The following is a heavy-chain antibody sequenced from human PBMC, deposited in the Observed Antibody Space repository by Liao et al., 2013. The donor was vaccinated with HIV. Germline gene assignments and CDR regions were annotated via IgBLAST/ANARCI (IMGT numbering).Heavy chain of an antibody. CDR3: AREMAYSADY. D-gene: IGHD2-8*01. Sequence: QVQLQESGSGLVKPSETLSLTCTVSGGSISSYYWSWIRQPAGKGLEWIGHIYTGMSTTGTTNYNPSLKSRVSISVDTSKNQFSLKLSSVTAADTAVYYCAREMAYSADYWGQGTLVTVSS. CDR1: GGSISSYY. V-gene: IGHV4-4*07. J-gene: IGHJ4*02. CDR2: IYTGMSTTGTT.